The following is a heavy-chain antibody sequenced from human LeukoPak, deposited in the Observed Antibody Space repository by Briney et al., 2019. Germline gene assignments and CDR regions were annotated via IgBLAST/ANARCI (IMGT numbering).Heavy chain of an antibody. CDR3: AIGRGGQQLGDY. D-gene: IGHD6-13*01. Sequence: GESLKISCQGSGYNFANYWIGWVRQMPGKGLEWMGVIWPGDTDTRYSPSFLGQVTMSVDKSINTAYLQWDRLKASDTAIYYCAIGRGGQQLGDYWGQGTLVTVSS. V-gene: IGHV5-51*01. CDR2: IWPGDTDT. CDR1: GYNFANYW. J-gene: IGHJ4*02.